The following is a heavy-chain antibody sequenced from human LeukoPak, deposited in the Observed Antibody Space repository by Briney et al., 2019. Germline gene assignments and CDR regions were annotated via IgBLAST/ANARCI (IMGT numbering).Heavy chain of an antibody. Sequence: ASVKVSCKASGYTFTGYDINWVRQATGQGLEWMGWMNPNSGNTGYAQKFQGRVTMTRNTSISTAYMELSSLRSEDTAVYYCARSASSSWYRLPYYYYGMDVWGQGTTVTVSS. J-gene: IGHJ6*02. CDR1: GYTFTGYD. CDR3: ARSASSSWYRLPYYYYGMDV. CDR2: MNPNSGNT. V-gene: IGHV1-8*01. D-gene: IGHD6-13*01.